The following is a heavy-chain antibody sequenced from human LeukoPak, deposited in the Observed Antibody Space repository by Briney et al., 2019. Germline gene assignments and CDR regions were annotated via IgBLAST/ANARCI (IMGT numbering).Heavy chain of an antibody. Sequence: GASVKVSCKASGYTFTCYYMHWVRLAPGQGLEWMGWINPNSGGTNYAQKFQGRVTMTRNTSISTAYMELSRLRSDDTAVYYCARIIIAAAGTFDYWGQGTLVTVSS. CDR1: GYTFTCYY. D-gene: IGHD6-13*01. J-gene: IGHJ4*02. CDR2: INPNSGGT. V-gene: IGHV1-2*02. CDR3: ARIIIAAAGTFDY.